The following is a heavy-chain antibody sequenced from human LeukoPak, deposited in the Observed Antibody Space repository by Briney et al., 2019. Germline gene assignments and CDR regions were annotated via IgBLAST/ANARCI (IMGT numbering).Heavy chain of an antibody. V-gene: IGHV3-48*01. D-gene: IGHD1-26*01. CDR1: RFTFSSYG. J-gene: IGHJ4*02. CDR2: ITSSSGTI. CDR3: ARAGGSYQVFDY. Sequence: GGSLRLSCAASRFTFSSYGMNWVRQAPGKGLEWISYITSSSGTIYYADSVKGRFTISRDNAKKSLYLQMNSLRAEDTAVYYCARAGGSYQVFDYWGQGTLVTVSS.